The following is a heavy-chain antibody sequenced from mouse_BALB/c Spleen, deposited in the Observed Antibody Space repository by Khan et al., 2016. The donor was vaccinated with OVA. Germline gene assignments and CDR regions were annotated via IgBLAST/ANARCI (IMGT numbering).Heavy chain of an antibody. J-gene: IGHJ3*01. CDR1: GFTFSTYG. V-gene: IGHV5-6*01. D-gene: IGHD1-1*01. CDR3: ARLSYYYDSGGFAY. Sequence: EVELVESGGDLVKPGGSLKLSCAASGFTFSTYGMSWVRQTPDKRLEWVATISTGGSYTYYPDSVKGRFTISRDNAKNTLYLKMSSLKSEDTAMFYCARLSYYYDSGGFAYWGQGTLVTVSA. CDR2: ISTGGSYT.